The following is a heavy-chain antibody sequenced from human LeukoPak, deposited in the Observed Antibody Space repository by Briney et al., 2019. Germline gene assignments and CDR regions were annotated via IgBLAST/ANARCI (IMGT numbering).Heavy chain of an antibody. D-gene: IGHD2-15*01. CDR2: ISGSGSST. CDR1: GFIFSSYA. J-gene: IGHJ4*02. V-gene: IGHV3-23*01. CDR3: AKRVVGSYD. Sequence: GGSLRLSCAASGFIFSSYAVAWVRQAPGKGLEWVSAISGSGSSTYYADSVKGRFTISRDNSKNTLYLQMNSLRAEDSALYYCAKRVVGSYDWGQGTLVTVSS.